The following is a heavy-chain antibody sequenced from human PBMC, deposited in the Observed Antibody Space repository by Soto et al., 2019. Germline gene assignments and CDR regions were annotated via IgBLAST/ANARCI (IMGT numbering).Heavy chain of an antibody. CDR1: GGSISSGGYY. V-gene: IGHV4-31*03. Sequence: QVQLQESGPGLVKPSQTLSLTCTVSGGSISSGGYYWSWIRQHPGKGLEWIGYIYYSGSTYYNPALTSRVTXSXDXXKNQFSPKLSSVTAADTAVYYCARGGIAAAAPPDYWGQGTLVTVSS. CDR3: ARGGIAAAAPPDY. D-gene: IGHD6-13*01. J-gene: IGHJ4*02. CDR2: IYYSGST.